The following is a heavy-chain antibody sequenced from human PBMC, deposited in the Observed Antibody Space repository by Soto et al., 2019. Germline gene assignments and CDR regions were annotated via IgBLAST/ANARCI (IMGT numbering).Heavy chain of an antibody. J-gene: IGHJ4*02. D-gene: IGHD1-7*01. V-gene: IGHV3-23*01. Sequence: GGSLRLSCAASGFTFNRYGMSWVRQAPGKGLEWVSAISASGDNTYYADSVKGRFTISRDSSNNTLYLQMNSLRADDTALYYCVKLRLELLYLDSWGLGALVPVSS. CDR1: GFTFNRYG. CDR2: ISASGDNT. CDR3: VKLRLELLYLDS.